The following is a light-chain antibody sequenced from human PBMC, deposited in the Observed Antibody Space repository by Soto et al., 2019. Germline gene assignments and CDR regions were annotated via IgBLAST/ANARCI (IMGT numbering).Light chain of an antibody. CDR3: QQYSSSPLT. V-gene: IGKV3-20*01. CDR1: QNVSSIH. CDR2: GTS. J-gene: IGKJ4*01. Sequence: EIVLTQSPGTLSLSPGERATLSCRASQNVSSIHLAWYQQIPGQAPRLLIYGTSSRATGIPDRFSGSGSGSDFILTISRLEAEDFAVYYCQQYSSSPLTFGGGTKVDIK.